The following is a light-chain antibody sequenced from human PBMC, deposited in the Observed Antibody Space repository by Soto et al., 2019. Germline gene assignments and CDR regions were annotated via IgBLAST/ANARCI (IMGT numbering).Light chain of an antibody. CDR2: KAS. V-gene: IGKV1-5*03. CDR3: QQYNDNWT. J-gene: IGKJ1*01. CDR1: QSISSW. Sequence: DIQMTQPPSTLSASVGDRVTITCRASQSISSWLAWYQQKPGTAPKLLIYKASTLQTGVPSRFSGSGSGTEFTLTISSLQPDDFATYYCQQYNDNWTFGQGTKVDIK.